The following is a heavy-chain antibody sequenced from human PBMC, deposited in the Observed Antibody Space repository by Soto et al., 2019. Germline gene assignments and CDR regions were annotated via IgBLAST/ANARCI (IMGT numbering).Heavy chain of an antibody. J-gene: IGHJ6*03. CDR1: GYSFTSYW. Sequence: GESLKISCKGSGYSFTSYWIGWVRQMPGKGLEWMGIIYPGDSDTRYSPSFQGQVTISADKSISTAYLQWSSLKASDTAMYYCARLAAHAYYYYYMDVWGKGTTVTVSS. CDR3: ARLAAHAYYYYYMDV. D-gene: IGHD6-6*01. CDR2: IYPGDSDT. V-gene: IGHV5-51*01.